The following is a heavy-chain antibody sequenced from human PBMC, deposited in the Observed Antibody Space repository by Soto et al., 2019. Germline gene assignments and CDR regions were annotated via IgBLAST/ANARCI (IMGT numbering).Heavy chain of an antibody. CDR2: IRSKAYGGAT. CDR1: GFTFGDYA. Sequence: PGGSLRLSCTASGFTFGDYAMSWFRQAPGKGLEWVGFIRSKAYGGATEYAASVKGRFTISRDDSKSIAYLQMNSLKTEDTAVYYCTRDQATGNNYDFWSGSKEDGFDPWGQGTLVTVSS. V-gene: IGHV3-49*03. J-gene: IGHJ5*02. CDR3: TRDQATGNNYDFWSGSKEDGFDP. D-gene: IGHD3-3*01.